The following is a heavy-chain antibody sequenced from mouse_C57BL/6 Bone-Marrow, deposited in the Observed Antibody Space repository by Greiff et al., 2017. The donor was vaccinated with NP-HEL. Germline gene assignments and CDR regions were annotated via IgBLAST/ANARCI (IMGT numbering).Heavy chain of an antibody. J-gene: IGHJ1*03. CDR2: IDPENGDT. CDR3: ARKLWQTGGYFDV. CDR1: GFNIKDDY. D-gene: IGHD1-1*02. Sequence: EVQLQQSGAELVRPGASVKLSCTASGFNIKDDYMHWVKQRPEQGLEWIGWIDPENGDTEYASKFQGKATITADTSSNTAYLQLSSLTSEDTAVYYCARKLWQTGGYFDVWGTGTTVTVSS. V-gene: IGHV14-4*01.